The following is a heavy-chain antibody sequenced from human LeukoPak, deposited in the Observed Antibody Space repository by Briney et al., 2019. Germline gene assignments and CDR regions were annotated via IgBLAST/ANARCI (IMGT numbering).Heavy chain of an antibody. CDR2: ISSSGGST. CDR3: AKAAEASCSGTSCYRYFHH. D-gene: IGHD2-2*01. CDR1: GFTFSSYA. Sequence: GGSLRLSCAASGFTFSSYAMSWVRQAPGKGLEWVSSISSSGGSTYYADSVEGRFTISRDTSKNTLYLQMNSLRPEDTAVYYCAKAAEASCSGTSCYRYFHHWGQGTLVIVSS. J-gene: IGHJ1*01. V-gene: IGHV3-23*01.